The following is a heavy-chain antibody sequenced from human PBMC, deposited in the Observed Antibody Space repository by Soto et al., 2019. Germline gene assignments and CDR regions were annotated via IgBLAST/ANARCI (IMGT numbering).Heavy chain of an antibody. CDR3: ARDGITGPTAHDY. V-gene: IGHV4-59*01. CDR1: GGSISSYY. CDR2: IYYSGST. J-gene: IGHJ4*02. D-gene: IGHD1-7*01. Sequence: PSETLSLTCTVSGGSISSYYWSWIRQPPGKGLEWIGYIYYSGSTNYNPSLKSRVTISVDTSKNQFSLKLSSVTAADTAVYYWARDGITGPTAHDYWCQGPRVTVSS.